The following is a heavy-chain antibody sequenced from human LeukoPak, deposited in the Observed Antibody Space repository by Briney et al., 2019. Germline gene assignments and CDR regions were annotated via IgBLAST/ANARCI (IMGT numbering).Heavy chain of an antibody. J-gene: IGHJ5*02. D-gene: IGHD3-22*01. Sequence: SETLSLTCTVSGGSISSGDYYWSWIRQPPGKGLEWIGYIYYSGSTYYNPSLKSRVTISVDTSKNQLSLKLTSVTAADTAVYYCARPYYYDSRIDPWGQGTLVTVSS. CDR2: IYYSGST. CDR1: GGSISSGDYY. CDR3: ARPYYYDSRIDP. V-gene: IGHV4-30-4*01.